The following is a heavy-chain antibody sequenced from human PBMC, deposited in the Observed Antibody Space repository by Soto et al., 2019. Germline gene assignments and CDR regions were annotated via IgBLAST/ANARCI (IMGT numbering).Heavy chain of an antibody. J-gene: IGHJ2*01. D-gene: IGHD6-6*01. CDR3: ARGGSSSLYWYFDL. CDR2: ISYDGSNK. V-gene: IGHV3-30*04. Sequence: GGSLRLSCAASGFTFSSYAMHWVRQAPGKGLEWVAVISYDGSNKYYAESVKGRFTISRDNSKNTLYLQMNSLRAEDTAVYYCARGGSSSLYWYFDLWGRGTLVTVSS. CDR1: GFTFSSYA.